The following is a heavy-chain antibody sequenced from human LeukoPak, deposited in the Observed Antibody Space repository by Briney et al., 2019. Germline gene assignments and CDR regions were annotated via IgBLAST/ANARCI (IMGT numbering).Heavy chain of an antibody. CDR3: AKVDSSGYYYALTRYYFDY. CDR1: GFTFSSYG. CDR2: ISYDGSNK. J-gene: IGHJ4*02. V-gene: IGHV3-30*18. D-gene: IGHD3-22*01. Sequence: GGTLRLSCAASGFTFSSYGMSWVRQAPGKGLEWVAVISYDGSNKYYADSVKGRFTISRDNSKNTLYLQMNSLRAEDTAVYYCAKVDSSGYYYALTRYYFDYWGQGTLVTVSS.